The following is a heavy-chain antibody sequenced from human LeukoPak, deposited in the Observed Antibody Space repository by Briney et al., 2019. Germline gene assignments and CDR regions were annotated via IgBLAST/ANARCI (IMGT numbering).Heavy chain of an antibody. CDR1: GFSFSTYW. V-gene: IGHV3-7*03. CDR3: ARGVRIAVAGNIDY. CDR2: IRQDGSEK. J-gene: IGHJ4*02. D-gene: IGHD6-19*01. Sequence: PGESLRLSCETSGFSFSTYWMSWVRQAPGKGLEWVANIRQDGSEKYYADSVKGRFTILRDIAKQSVFLQMNSLRAEDTAVYYCARGVRIAVAGNIDYWGQGTLVTVSS.